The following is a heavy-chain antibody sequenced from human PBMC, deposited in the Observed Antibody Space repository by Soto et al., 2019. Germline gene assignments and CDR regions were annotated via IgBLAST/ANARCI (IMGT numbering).Heavy chain of an antibody. CDR1: VFTVGDYA. Sequence: GGSLRLSCTASVFTVGDYAMSWFRQAPGKGQEWVGFIRSKAYGGTTEYAASVKGRFTISRDDSKSIAYLQMNSLKTEDTAVYYCTRNGRNYYYYGMDVWGQGTTVTVSS. J-gene: IGHJ6*02. CDR2: IRSKAYGGTT. V-gene: IGHV3-49*03. D-gene: IGHD1-1*01. CDR3: TRNGRNYYYYGMDV.